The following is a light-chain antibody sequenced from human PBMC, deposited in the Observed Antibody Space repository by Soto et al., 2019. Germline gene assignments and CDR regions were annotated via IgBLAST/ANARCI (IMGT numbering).Light chain of an antibody. V-gene: IGKV3-15*01. CDR1: ESVSSN. J-gene: IGKJ1*01. Sequence: EIVMTQSPATLSVSPGESATLSCRASESVSSNLAWYQQKPGQAPRLLIYGASTRATGIPARFIGRGSETDFTLTSSIRQSEDVAVYYCRQYNNWPPWTFGQGTKVEIK. CDR3: RQYNNWPPWT. CDR2: GAS.